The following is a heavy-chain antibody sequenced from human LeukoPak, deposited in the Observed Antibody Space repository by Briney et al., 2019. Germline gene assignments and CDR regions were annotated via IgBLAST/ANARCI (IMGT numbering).Heavy chain of an antibody. D-gene: IGHD6-6*01. CDR2: VKSDGSTT. V-gene: IGHV3-74*01. J-gene: IGHJ3*02. CDR1: GFTFSDYW. CDR3: VREYSSSSGRAFDI. Sequence: TGGSLRLSCAASGFTFSDYWMHWVRQAPGKGLVWVSRVKSDGSTTAYADSVKGRFTISRDNAKNTLFLQMNSLRTEDTAVYYCVREYSSSSGRAFDIWGQGTMVTVSP.